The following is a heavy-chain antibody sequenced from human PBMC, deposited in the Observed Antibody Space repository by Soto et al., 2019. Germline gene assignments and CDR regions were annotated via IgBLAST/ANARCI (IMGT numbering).Heavy chain of an antibody. CDR2: IYYSGST. D-gene: IGHD6-13*01. J-gene: IGHJ5*02. CDR3: VREILYSSSWYMVDNWFDP. V-gene: IGHV4-31*03. Sequence: SETLSLTCTVSGGSICSGGYYWSWIRQHPGKGLEWIGYIYYSGSTYYNPSLKSRVTISVDTSKNQFSLKLSSVTAADTAVYYCVREILYSSSWYMVDNWFDPWGEGTPVTVSS. CDR1: GGSICSGGYY.